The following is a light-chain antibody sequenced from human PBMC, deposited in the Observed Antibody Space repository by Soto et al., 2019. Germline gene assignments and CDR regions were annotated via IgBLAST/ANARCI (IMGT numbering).Light chain of an antibody. V-gene: IGKV1-39*01. J-gene: IGKJ2*01. CDR2: TSG. CDR3: QQTYKPPYT. Sequence: IHMTQSPSSLSASVGDRVTITCRASQRITTYLNWYQQKPGEAPKLLISTSGTLQRGVPSRFTGSGSGTDFTLTITGLQRADFATYFCQQTYKPPYTFGQGTKWEIK. CDR1: QRITTY.